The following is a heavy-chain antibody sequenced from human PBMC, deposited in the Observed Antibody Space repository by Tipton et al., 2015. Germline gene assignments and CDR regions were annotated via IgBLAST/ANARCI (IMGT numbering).Heavy chain of an antibody. CDR3: ARGGGDYYDPLDAFDI. CDR1: GGSINSYY. V-gene: IGHV4-59*01. D-gene: IGHD3-22*01. J-gene: IGHJ3*02. CDR2: FYHRGNI. Sequence: TLSLICIVSGGSINSYYWSWIRQPPGKGLEWIGHFYHRGNINYNPSLKSRVTISADTSKNQLSLKLSSVTAADTAVYYCARGGGDYYDPLDAFDIWGQGTMVTVSS.